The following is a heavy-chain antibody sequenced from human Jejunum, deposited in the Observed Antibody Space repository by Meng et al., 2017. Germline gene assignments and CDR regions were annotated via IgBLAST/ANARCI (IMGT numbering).Heavy chain of an antibody. CDR3: AHQYKDFWTGYLDP. V-gene: IGHV3-73*01. CDR1: GFTFSGST. CDR2: IRTKTNSYAT. D-gene: IGHD3/OR15-3a*01. J-gene: IGHJ5*02. Sequence: EVKLVESGGGLVQPGGSLKLSCAASGFTFSGSTMHWVRQASGKGLEWVGRIRTKTNSYATTYAASVEGRFTVSRDDSKDTAYLQMNSLKTEDTAVYYCAHQYKDFWTGYLDPWGQGTLVTVSS.